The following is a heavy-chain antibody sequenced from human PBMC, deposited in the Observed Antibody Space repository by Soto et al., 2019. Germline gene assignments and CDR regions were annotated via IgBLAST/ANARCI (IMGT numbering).Heavy chain of an antibody. CDR1: GYIFANDW. V-gene: IGHV5-51*01. CDR3: ARRVAAHPYFDF. CDR2: IFPGDSDT. D-gene: IGHD2-15*01. J-gene: IGHJ4*02. Sequence: GESVKISFKGSGYIFANDWIAWVRQMPGKGLEWMGIIFPGDSDTRYSPSFQGQVTISADKSINTAYLQWSSLKASDTAVYYCARRVAAHPYFDFWGQGALVTVSS.